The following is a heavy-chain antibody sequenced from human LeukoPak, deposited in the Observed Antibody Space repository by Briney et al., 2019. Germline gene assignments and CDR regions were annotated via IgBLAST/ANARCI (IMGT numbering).Heavy chain of an antibody. CDR1: GFTFRSYD. V-gene: IGHV3-13*01. J-gene: IGHJ4*02. Sequence: GGSLRLSCEASGFTFRSYDFHWVRQAKGKGLEWVSAIGTVGDTYYPGSVKGRFTISREDGKNSLYLQMNSLRVEDTAVYYCAKVAKYYYGSETYFFFEHWGQGTPVTASS. CDR3: AKVAKYYYGSETYFFFEH. D-gene: IGHD3-10*01. CDR2: IGTVGDT.